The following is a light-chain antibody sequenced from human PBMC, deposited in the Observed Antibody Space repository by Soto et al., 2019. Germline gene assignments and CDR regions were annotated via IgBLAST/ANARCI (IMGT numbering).Light chain of an antibody. Sequence: DIQLTQSPSSLSASVGDRVIITCRASQSISSYLNWYQQNPGKAPKILTYGSSSMQSGVPSRFSGSGSGTDVTLTISSLQPEDFATYYCQQSYSIPLTVGGGTKVEIK. J-gene: IGKJ4*01. CDR3: QQSYSIPLT. V-gene: IGKV1-39*01. CDR2: GSS. CDR1: QSISSY.